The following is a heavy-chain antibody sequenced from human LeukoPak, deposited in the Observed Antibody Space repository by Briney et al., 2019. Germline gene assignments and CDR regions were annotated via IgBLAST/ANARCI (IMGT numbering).Heavy chain of an antibody. J-gene: IGHJ3*01. Sequence: ASVKVSCKASGYTFTGYYMHWVRQAPGQGLEWMGWISANSGNTNYAQRLQGRVTMTTDTSTTTAYMELRSLRSDDTAVYYCARDRNHAFDFWGQGTMVTVSS. CDR2: ISANSGNT. V-gene: IGHV1-18*04. CDR3: ARDRNHAFDF. CDR1: GYTFTGYY.